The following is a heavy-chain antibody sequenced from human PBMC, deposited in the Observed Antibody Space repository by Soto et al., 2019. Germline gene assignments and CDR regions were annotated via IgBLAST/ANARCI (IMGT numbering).Heavy chain of an antibody. J-gene: IGHJ6*02. Sequence: GGSLRLSCTASGFTFGDYAMSWVRQDPGKGLEWVGFIRSKAYGGTTEYAASVKGRFTISRDDSKSIAYLQMNSLKTEDTAVYYCTRDLAKLERYYYYYYGMDVWGQGTTVTVSS. CDR3: TRDLAKLERYYYYYYGMDV. V-gene: IGHV3-49*04. D-gene: IGHD1-1*01. CDR1: GFTFGDYA. CDR2: IRSKAYGGTT.